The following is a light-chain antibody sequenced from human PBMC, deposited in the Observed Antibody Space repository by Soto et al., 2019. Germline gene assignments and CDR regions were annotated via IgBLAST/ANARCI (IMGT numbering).Light chain of an antibody. Sequence: QSALTQAASVSGSPGQSITISCTETSSDTGGSDYVSWYQKHPGKSPRVIIYEVSDRPSGVSDRFSGSQSGNTASLTISGLQAEDEGDYYCSSYVTSGTLGVGGGTKLAVL. J-gene: IGLJ2*01. V-gene: IGLV2-14*01. CDR2: EVS. CDR3: SSYVTSGTLG. CDR1: SSDTGGSDY.